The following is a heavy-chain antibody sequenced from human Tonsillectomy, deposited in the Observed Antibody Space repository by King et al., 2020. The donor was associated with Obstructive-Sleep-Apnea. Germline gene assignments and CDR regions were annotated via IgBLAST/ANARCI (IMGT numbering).Heavy chain of an antibody. CDR2: SIGTSSYI. D-gene: IGHD2-15*01. J-gene: IGHJ4*02. V-gene: IGHV3-21*06. CDR3: AREGGVGFDY. CDR1: GFTFSSYN. Sequence: VQLVESGGGLVKPGGSLRLPCAASGFTFSSYNMNWFRQASGKGLEWVSSSIGTSSYIYYADSVKGRFTIFRDNAKSSLDLQMNSLRAEDTAVYYCAREGGVGFDYWGQGTLVTVSS.